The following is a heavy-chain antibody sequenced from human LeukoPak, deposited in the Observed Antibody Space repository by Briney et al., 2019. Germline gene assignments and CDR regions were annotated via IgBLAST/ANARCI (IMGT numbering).Heavy chain of an antibody. J-gene: IGHJ1*01. D-gene: IGHD4-17*01. CDR2: ISSSSSTI. V-gene: IGHV3-48*01. Sequence: HSGGSLRLSCAASGFTFSSYSMNWVRQAPGKGLEWVSYISSSSSTIYYADSVKGRFTISRDNSKDTLYLQMNSLRAEDTAVYYCAKAGPMSDYGEHWGQGTLVTVSS. CDR3: AKAGPMSDYGEH. CDR1: GFTFSSYS.